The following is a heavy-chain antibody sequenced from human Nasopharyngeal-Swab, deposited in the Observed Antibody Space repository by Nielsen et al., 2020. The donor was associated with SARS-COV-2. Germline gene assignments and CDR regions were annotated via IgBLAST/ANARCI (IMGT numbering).Heavy chain of an antibody. Sequence: GESLKISCAASGFTVGSNYMSWVRQAPGKGLEWVSVIYSGGSTYYADSVKGRFTISRDNSKNTLYLQMNSLRAEDTAVYYCAREGGEYYDFWSGSTPLYYFDYWGQGTLVTVSS. J-gene: IGHJ4*02. CDR2: IYSGGST. CDR1: GFTVGSNY. V-gene: IGHV3-53*01. CDR3: AREGGEYYDFWSGSTPLYYFDY. D-gene: IGHD3-3*01.